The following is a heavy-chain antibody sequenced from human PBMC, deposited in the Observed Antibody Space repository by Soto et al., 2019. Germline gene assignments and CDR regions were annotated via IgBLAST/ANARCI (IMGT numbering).Heavy chain of an antibody. CDR1: GGTFSSQS. J-gene: IGHJ4*02. Sequence: QVQLVQSGAEVKKPGSSVKVSCKASGGTFSSQSISWVRQAPGQGLEWMGRIIPVLGIPNYAQKVQGRVTITADKSTSTAYMELSSLRSETTAVYYCARRGYSYGEWDYWGQGTQVTVSS. CDR3: ARRGYSYGEWDY. V-gene: IGHV1-69*02. CDR2: IIPVLGIP. D-gene: IGHD5-18*01.